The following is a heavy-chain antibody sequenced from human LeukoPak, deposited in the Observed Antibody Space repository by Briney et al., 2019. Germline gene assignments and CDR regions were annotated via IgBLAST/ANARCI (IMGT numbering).Heavy chain of an antibody. D-gene: IGHD1-26*01. CDR1: GFTFDDYA. J-gene: IGHJ3*02. CDR2: ISWNSGSI. V-gene: IGHV3-9*01. CDR3: AKASSSIVGATTGAFDI. Sequence: GGSLRLSCAASGFTFDDYAMHWVRQAPGKGLEWVSGISWNSGSIGYADSVKGRFTISRDNAENSLYPQMNSLRAEDTALYYCAKASSSIVGATTGAFDIWGQGTMVTVSS.